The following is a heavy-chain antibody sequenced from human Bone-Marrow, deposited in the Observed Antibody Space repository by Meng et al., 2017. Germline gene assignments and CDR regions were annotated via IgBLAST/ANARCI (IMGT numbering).Heavy chain of an antibody. CDR1: GFTFSSYS. D-gene: IGHD6-13*01. V-gene: IGHV3-21*01. J-gene: IGHJ6*02. CDR2: ISSSSYI. Sequence: GESLKISCAASGFTFSSYSMNWVRQAPGKGLEWVSSISSSSYIYYADSVKGRFTISRDNAKNSLYLQMNSLRAEDTAVYYCARTITPAAGTHYYYYGMDVWGQGTTVTVSS. CDR3: ARTITPAAGTHYYYYGMDV.